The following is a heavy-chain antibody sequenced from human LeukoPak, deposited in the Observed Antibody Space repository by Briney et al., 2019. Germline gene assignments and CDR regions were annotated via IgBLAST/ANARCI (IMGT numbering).Heavy chain of an antibody. D-gene: IGHD6-13*01. J-gene: IGHJ4*02. CDR2: FSGSGGTT. Sequence: GGSLRLSCAVSGFTFSSYAMSWVRQAPGKGLEWVSAFSGSGGTTYYADSVKGRFTISRDNSKNTLYLQMNSLRAEDTAVFYCAKAQHSSIGGYFDYWGQGTLVTVSS. V-gene: IGHV3-23*01. CDR3: AKAQHSSIGGYFDY. CDR1: GFTFSSYA.